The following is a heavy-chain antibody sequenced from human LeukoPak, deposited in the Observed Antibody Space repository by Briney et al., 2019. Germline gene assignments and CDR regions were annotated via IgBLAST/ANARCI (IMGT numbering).Heavy chain of an antibody. Sequence: SETLSLTCTVSGYSISSGYYWSWIRQPAGKGLEWIGRIYTSGSTNYNPSLKSRVTISVDTSKNQFSLKLSSVTAADTAVYYCARNYYDSSGYYSNFDYWGQGTLVTASS. D-gene: IGHD3-22*01. CDR3: ARNYYDSSGYYSNFDY. CDR2: IYTSGST. CDR1: GYSISSGYY. J-gene: IGHJ4*02. V-gene: IGHV4-61*02.